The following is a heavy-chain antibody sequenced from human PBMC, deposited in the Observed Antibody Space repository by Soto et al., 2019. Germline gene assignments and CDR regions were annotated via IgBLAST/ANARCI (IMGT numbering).Heavy chain of an antibody. Sequence: QVQLVQSGAEVKKPGASVKVSCKTSGYTFTRYDINWVRQATGQGLEWMGWMNPKSGYTGSAQRFQGRITMTRDTSISTASMELSSLRSAYTAMYTCARTDGNLDYWGQGTLVTVSS. V-gene: IGHV1-8*01. D-gene: IGHD4-17*01. CDR1: GYTFTRYD. CDR3: ARTDGNLDY. J-gene: IGHJ4*01. CDR2: MNPKSGYT.